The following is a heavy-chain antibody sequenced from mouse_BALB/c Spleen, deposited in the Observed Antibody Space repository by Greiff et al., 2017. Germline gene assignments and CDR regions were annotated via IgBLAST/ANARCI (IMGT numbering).Heavy chain of an antibody. Sequence: EVKLVESGGGLVKPGGSLKLFCAASGFTFSSYTMSWVRQTPEKRLEWVATISSGGSYTYYPDSVKGRFTISRDNAKNTLYLQMSSLKSEDTAMYYCTRAFITTATIGFAYWGQGTLVTVSA. CDR2: ISSGGSYT. CDR3: TRAFITTATIGFAY. J-gene: IGHJ3*01. D-gene: IGHD1-2*01. V-gene: IGHV5-6-4*01. CDR1: GFTFSSYT.